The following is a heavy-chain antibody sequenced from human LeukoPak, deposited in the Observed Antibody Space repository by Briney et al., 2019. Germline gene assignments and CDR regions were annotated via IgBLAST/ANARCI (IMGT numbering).Heavy chain of an antibody. D-gene: IGHD4-17*01. J-gene: IGHJ6*02. Sequence: ASVKVSCKASGYTFTSYGISWVRRAPGQGLEWMGWINPNSGGTNYAQKFQGRVTMTRDTSISTAYMELSRLRSDDTAVYYCARVHGDYTYYYGMDVWGQGTTVTVSS. CDR2: INPNSGGT. V-gene: IGHV1-2*02. CDR3: ARVHGDYTYYYGMDV. CDR1: GYTFTSYG.